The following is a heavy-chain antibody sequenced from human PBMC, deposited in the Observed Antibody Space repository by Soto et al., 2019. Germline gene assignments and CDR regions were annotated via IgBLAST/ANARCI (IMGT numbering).Heavy chain of an antibody. V-gene: IGHV4-59*01. J-gene: IGHJ4*02. D-gene: IGHD4-17*01. CDR1: GGSLSNYY. CDR2: IYYSGRT. Sequence: SETLSLTCTVSGGSLSNYYWSWIRQPPGKGLEWIGYIYYSGRTNYNPSIKSRLTMSVDTSKNQVSLKLNSVTAADTAVYYCARNDHGGNPFFANWGQGTLVTVSS. CDR3: ARNDHGGNPFFAN.